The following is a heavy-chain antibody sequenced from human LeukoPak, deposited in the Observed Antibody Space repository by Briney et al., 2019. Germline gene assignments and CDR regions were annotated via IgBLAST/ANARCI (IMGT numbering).Heavy chain of an antibody. CDR2: IYHSGST. V-gene: IGHV4-38-2*01. CDR1: GYSISSGYY. Sequence: SETLSLTCAVSGYSISSGYYWGWIRQPPGKGPEWIGSIYHSGSTYYNPSLKSRVTISVDTSKNQFSLKLSSVTAADTAVYYCARQGDQLLSLNWFDPWGQGTLVTVSS. D-gene: IGHD2-2*01. J-gene: IGHJ5*02. CDR3: ARQGDQLLSLNWFDP.